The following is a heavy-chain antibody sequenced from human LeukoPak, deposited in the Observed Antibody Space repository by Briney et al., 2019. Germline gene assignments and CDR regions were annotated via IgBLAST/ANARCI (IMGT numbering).Heavy chain of an antibody. J-gene: IGHJ4*02. V-gene: IGHV4-59*01. CDR1: GASIRSSY. Sequence: SETLSLTCTVSGASIRSSYWSWIRQPPGKGLEWIGYISYTGSTNYNPSLKSRVSLSVDTSKNQFSLELSSVTAADTAVYYCARGVSAAHIFHCDYWGQGTLVTVSS. D-gene: IGHD2-21*01. CDR3: ARGVSAAHIFHCDY. CDR2: ISYTGST.